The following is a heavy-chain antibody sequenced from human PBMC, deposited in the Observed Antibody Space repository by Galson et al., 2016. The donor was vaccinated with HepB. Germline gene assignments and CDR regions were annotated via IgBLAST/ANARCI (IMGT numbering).Heavy chain of an antibody. V-gene: IGHV3-23*01. Sequence: SLRLSCAASEITFSSFAMTWVRQTPGKGLEWVSTISATGGTTYYADTVKGRSTVSRDNSKNTLFLQMNSLRAEDTAVYYCAKWGIGDILVVVAATGMDVWGQGTTVIVSS. D-gene: IGHD2-15*01. CDR2: ISATGGTT. CDR1: EITFSSFA. J-gene: IGHJ6*02. CDR3: AKWGIGDILVVVAATGMDV.